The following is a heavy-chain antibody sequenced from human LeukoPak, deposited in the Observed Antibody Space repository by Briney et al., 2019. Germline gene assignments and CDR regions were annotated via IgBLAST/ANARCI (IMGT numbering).Heavy chain of an antibody. Sequence: PSETLSLTCTVSGYSISSGYYWGWIRQPPGKGLEWIGSIYHSGSTYYNPSLKSRVTISVDTSKNQFSLKLSSVTAADTAVYYCARDSRLRSNRDALDIWGQGTMVTVSS. CDR1: GYSISSGYY. CDR2: IYHSGST. V-gene: IGHV4-38-2*02. CDR3: ARDSRLRSNRDALDI. J-gene: IGHJ3*02. D-gene: IGHD5-12*01.